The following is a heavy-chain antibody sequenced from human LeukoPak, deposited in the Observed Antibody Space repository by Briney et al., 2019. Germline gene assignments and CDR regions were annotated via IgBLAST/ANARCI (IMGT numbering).Heavy chain of an antibody. V-gene: IGHV4-34*01. Sequence: SETLSLTCAVYGGSFSGYYWSWIRQPPGKGLEWIGEINHSGSTNYNPSLKSRVTISVDTSKNQFSPKLSSVTAADTAVYYCARETSYYYDSSGYYDRWGQGTLVTVSS. CDR3: ARETSYYYDSSGYYDR. CDR2: INHSGST. CDR1: GGSFSGYY. D-gene: IGHD3-22*01. J-gene: IGHJ4*02.